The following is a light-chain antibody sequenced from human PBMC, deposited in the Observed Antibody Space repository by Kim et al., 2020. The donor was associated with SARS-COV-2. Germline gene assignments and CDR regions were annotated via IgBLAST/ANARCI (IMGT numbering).Light chain of an antibody. CDR3: YSAADNNVV. CDR1: VLAKKY. CDR2: KDN. V-gene: IGLV3-27*01. J-gene: IGLJ3*02. Sequence: SVSTGQTARITCSGDVLAKKYARWFQQKPGQAPVVVIYKDNQRPSGIPERFSGSSSGTTVTLTISGAQVEDEADYYCYSAADNNVVFGGGTQLTVL.